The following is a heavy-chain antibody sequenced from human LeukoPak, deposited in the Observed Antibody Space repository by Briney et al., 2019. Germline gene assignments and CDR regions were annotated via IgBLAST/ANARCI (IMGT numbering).Heavy chain of an antibody. CDR1: GFTFSSYA. J-gene: IGHJ4*02. Sequence: GGSLRLSCAASGFTFSSYAMHWVRQAPGKGLEWVAVISYDGSNKYYADSVKGRFTISRDNSKNTLYLQMNSLRAEVTAVYYCAREGYQLLTAFDYWGQGTLVTVSS. D-gene: IGHD2-2*01. V-gene: IGHV3-30-3*01. CDR3: AREGYQLLTAFDY. CDR2: ISYDGSNK.